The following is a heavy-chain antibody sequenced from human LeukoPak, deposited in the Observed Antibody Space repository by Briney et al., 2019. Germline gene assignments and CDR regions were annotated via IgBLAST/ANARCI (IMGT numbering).Heavy chain of an antibody. J-gene: IGHJ4*02. CDR2: IWYDGSNE. CDR3: AKDRDYIMGIVDY. CDR1: GFTFSRNG. V-gene: IGHV3-33*06. D-gene: IGHD4/OR15-4a*01. Sequence: GGSLRLSCAASGFTFSRNGMHCVRQAPGKGLEWVAVIWYDGSNEYYADSVKGRFTVSRDNSKNTMYLQMNSLRDEDTAVYYCAKDRDYIMGIVDYWGQGTLVTVSS.